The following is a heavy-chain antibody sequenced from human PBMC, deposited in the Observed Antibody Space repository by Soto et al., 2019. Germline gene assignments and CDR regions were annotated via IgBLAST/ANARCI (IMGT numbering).Heavy chain of an antibody. CDR1: GYTFTSYY. Sequence: VKVSCKASGYTFTSYYMHWVRQAPGQGLEWMGIINPSGGSTSYAQKFQGRVTMTRDTSTSTVYMELSSLRSEDTAVYYCARDRGIYDFWSDSYNWFDPWGQGTLVTVSS. CDR3: ARDRGIYDFWSDSYNWFDP. J-gene: IGHJ5*02. D-gene: IGHD3-3*01. V-gene: IGHV1-46*01. CDR2: INPSGGST.